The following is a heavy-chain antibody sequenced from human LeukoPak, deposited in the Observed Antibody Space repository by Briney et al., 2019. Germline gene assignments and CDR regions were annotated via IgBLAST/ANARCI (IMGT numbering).Heavy chain of an antibody. CDR2: IIPIFGIA. J-gene: IGHJ6*02. Sequence: SVTLSCKASGGTFISYAISWVRQPPGQGHEWMGRIIPIFGIANYAQKFQGRVTITADKSTSTAYMELSSLRSENTAVYYCADGDGMDVWGQGTTVTVSS. CDR3: ADGDGMDV. V-gene: IGHV1-69*04. D-gene: IGHD4-17*01. CDR1: GGTFISYA.